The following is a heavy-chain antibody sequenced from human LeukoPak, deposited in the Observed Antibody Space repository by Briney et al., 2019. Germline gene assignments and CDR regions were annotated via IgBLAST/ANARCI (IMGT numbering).Heavy chain of an antibody. CDR3: ARTALGPARFDP. CDR2: INPSGGST. J-gene: IGHJ5*02. D-gene: IGHD2-2*01. Sequence: GASVKVSCKXSGYTFTSYYMHWVRQAPGQGLEWMGIINPSGGSTSYAQKFQGRVTMTRDTSTSTVYMELSSLRSEDTAVYYCARTALGPARFDPWGQGTLVTVSS. CDR1: GYTFTSYY. V-gene: IGHV1-46*01.